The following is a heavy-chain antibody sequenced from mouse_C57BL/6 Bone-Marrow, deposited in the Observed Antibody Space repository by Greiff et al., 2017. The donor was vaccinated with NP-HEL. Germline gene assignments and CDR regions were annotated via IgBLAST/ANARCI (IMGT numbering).Heavy chain of an antibody. CDR1: GFTFSDYG. V-gene: IGHV5-17*01. J-gene: IGHJ4*01. D-gene: IGHD1-1*01. Sequence: EVTLVESGGGLVKPGGSLKLSCAASGFTFSDYGMHWVRQAPEKGLEWVAYLSSGSSTIYYADTVKGRFTISRATAKNTLFLQMPILRSEDTVMYYCARVYYYGSSYRALYARDYWGQGTSVTVSS. CDR2: LSSGSSTI. CDR3: ARVYYYGSSYRALYARDY.